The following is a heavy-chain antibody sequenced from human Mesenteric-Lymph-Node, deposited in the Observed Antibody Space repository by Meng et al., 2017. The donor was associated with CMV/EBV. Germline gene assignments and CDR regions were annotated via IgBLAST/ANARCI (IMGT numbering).Heavy chain of an antibody. J-gene: IGHJ4*02. CDR3: AKSSSSTSSAGYS. D-gene: IGHD2-2*01. CDR1: GFTVSSNY. CDR2: IYSGGST. V-gene: IGHV3-66*02. Sequence: GESLKISCAASGFTVSSNYMSWVRQAPGKGLEWVSVIYSGGSTYYADSVKGRFTISRDNSKNTLDLQMNNLRTDDTAVYYCAKSSSSTSSAGYSWGRGTLVTVSS.